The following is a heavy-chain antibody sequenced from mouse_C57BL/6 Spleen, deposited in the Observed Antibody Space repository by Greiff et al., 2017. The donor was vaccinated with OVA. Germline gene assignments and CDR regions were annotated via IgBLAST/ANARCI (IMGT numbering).Heavy chain of an antibody. D-gene: IGHD2-4*01. CDR3: ARRGYDYDVGYCDV. CDR1: GYTFTSYW. Sequence: VQLQQSGAELVMPGASVKLSCKASGYTFTSYWMHWVKQRPGQGLEWIGELDPSDSYTNYNQKFKGKSTLTVDKSSSTAYMQLSSLTSEESAVYYCARRGYDYDVGYCDVWGTGTTVTVSS. V-gene: IGHV1-69*01. CDR2: LDPSDSYT. J-gene: IGHJ1*03.